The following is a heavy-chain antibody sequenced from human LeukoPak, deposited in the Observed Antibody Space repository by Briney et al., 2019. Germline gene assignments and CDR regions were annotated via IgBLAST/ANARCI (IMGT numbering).Heavy chain of an antibody. Sequence: GRSLRLSCAASGFTFDDYAMHWVRQAPGKGLEWVSGISWNSGSIGYADSVKGRFTISRDNSKNTLYLQMNSLRAEDTAVYYCARERSGYSYYFDYWGQGTLVTVSS. CDR2: ISWNSGSI. V-gene: IGHV3-9*01. D-gene: IGHD3-3*01. J-gene: IGHJ4*02. CDR3: ARERSGYSYYFDY. CDR1: GFTFDDYA.